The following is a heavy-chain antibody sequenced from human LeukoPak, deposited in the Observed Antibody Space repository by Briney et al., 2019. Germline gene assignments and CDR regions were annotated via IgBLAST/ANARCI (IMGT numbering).Heavy chain of an antibody. CDR2: ISYDGSNK. Sequence: PGGSLRLSCAASGFTFSSYALHWVRHAPGKGLEWVAVISYDGSNKYYADSVKGRFTISRDNSKKTLYLQMNSLRAEDTAVYYCARDPRWQQLGKFDCWGQGTLVTVSS. CDR3: ARDPRWQQLGKFDC. V-gene: IGHV3-30*01. J-gene: IGHJ4*02. D-gene: IGHD6-13*01. CDR1: GFTFSSYA.